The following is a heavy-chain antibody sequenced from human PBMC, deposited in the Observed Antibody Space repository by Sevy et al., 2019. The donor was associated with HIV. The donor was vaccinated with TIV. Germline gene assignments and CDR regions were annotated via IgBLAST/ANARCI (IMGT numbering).Heavy chain of an antibody. V-gene: IGHV3-9*01. CDR1: GFSLDDYA. CDR2: ISWNSGSI. D-gene: IGHD1-26*01. J-gene: IGHJ4*02. CDR3: ARDIGAGSNSEISSPPFFFYYFDS. Sequence: GGSLRLSCAASGFSLDDYAMHWVRQSSGKGLEWVAGISWNSGSIGYADSVKGRFTISRDNARNTLYLQMNNMRSEDTALYYCARDIGAGSNSEISSPPFFFYYFDSWGQGTLVTVSS.